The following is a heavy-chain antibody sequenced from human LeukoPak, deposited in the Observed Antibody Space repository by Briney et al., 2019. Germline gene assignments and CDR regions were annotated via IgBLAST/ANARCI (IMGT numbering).Heavy chain of an antibody. CDR3: ARVAAAGKSGDFQH. D-gene: IGHD6-13*01. J-gene: IGHJ1*01. Sequence: TGGSLRLSCAASGFTFSSYWMSWVRQAPGKGLEWVANIKQDGSERYYVDSVKGRFTISRDNAKNSLYLQMNSLRAEDTAVYYCARVAAAGKSGDFQHWGQGTLVTVSS. CDR1: GFTFSSYW. V-gene: IGHV3-7*01. CDR2: IKQDGSER.